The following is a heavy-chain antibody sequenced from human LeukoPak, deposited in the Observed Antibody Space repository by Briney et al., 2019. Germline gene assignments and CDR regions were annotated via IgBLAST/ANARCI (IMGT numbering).Heavy chain of an antibody. CDR3: ARERSLGQCTGDCYLH. V-gene: IGHV3-48*03. Sequence: GGSLRLSCAVSGFTFSSYEMNWVRQAPGKGLEWLSYIGGSGTTKYYADSVKGRFTISRDNAKNSLYLQMNSLRADDTAIYYCARERSLGQCTGDCYLHWGQGTLVTVSS. CDR1: GFTFSSYE. CDR2: IGGSGTTK. J-gene: IGHJ1*01. D-gene: IGHD2-21*02.